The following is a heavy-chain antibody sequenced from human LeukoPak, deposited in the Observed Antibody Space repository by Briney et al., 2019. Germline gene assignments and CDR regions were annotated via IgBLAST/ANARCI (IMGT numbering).Heavy chain of an antibody. J-gene: IGHJ3*02. V-gene: IGHV4-61*02. CDR3: ARDFATAAFDI. CDR2: IYTSGST. Sequence: SETLSLTCTVSGGSISSGSYYWSWIRQPAGKGLEWIGRIYTSGSTNYNPSLKSRVTISVDTSKNQFSLKLSSVTAADTAVYYCARDFATAAFDIWGQGTMVTVSS. CDR1: GGSISSGSYY.